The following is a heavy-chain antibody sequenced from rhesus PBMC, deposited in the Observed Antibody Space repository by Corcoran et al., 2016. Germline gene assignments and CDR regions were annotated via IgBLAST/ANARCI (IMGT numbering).Heavy chain of an antibody. CDR3: ARQIFWTGLDY. V-gene: IGHV4S7*01. D-gene: IGHD3-3*01. CDR1: GGSISGGYG. Sequence: QVQLQESGPGLVKPSETLSLTCAVSGGSISGGYGWSWIRQPPGKGLEWIGHIFGSIWSTYSNPSRKSRVTISRDTSKNQFALTLSSVTDADTAVYYCARQIFWTGLDYWGQGVLVTVSS. J-gene: IGHJ4*01. CDR2: IFGSIWST.